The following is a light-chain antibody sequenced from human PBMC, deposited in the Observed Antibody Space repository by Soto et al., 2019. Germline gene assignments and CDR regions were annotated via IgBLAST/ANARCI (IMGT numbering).Light chain of an antibody. CDR1: SGHSSYA. Sequence: QLVLTQSPSASASLGASVKLTCTLSSGHSSYAIAWHQQQPEKGPRYLMKLNSDGSHNKGDGIPDRFSGSSSGAERYLTISRLQSEDEADYYCQTWNTGTHVVFGGGTKVTVL. V-gene: IGLV4-69*01. CDR2: LNSDGSH. J-gene: IGLJ2*01. CDR3: QTWNTGTHVV.